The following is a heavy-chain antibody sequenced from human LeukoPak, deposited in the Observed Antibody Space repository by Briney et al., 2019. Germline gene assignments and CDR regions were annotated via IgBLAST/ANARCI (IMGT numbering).Heavy chain of an antibody. CDR2: IYPGDSDT. CDR1: GNRFTSYW. J-gene: IGHJ4*02. CDR3: MRLPRRTFSPYYFDS. D-gene: IGHD2/OR15-2a*01. V-gene: IGHV5-51*01. Sequence: GESLKISCKGPGNRFTSYWIAWVGQMPGKGLEWIGIIYPGDSDTRYSPSFQGQVTISADKSTSTAYLQWSSRKASDTAIYYCMRLPRRTFSPYYFDSWGQGTLVIVSS.